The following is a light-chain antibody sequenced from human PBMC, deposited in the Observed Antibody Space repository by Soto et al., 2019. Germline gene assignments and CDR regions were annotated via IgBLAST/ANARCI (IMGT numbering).Light chain of an antibody. J-gene: IGKJ2*01. CDR3: QQYNNWPYT. CDR1: QNIGSS. V-gene: IGKV3-15*01. Sequence: EIVMTQSPATLPVSPGERATLSCRASQNIGSSLAWYQQNPCQAPRVLIYGASTSATGIPARFSASGSGTEFTRTISSLQSEDFALYYCQQYNNWPYTFGQGTKLEIK. CDR2: GAS.